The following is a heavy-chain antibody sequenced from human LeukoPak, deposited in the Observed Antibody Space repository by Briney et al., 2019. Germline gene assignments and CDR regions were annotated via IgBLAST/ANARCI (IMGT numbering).Heavy chain of an antibody. V-gene: IGHV1-2*02. J-gene: IGHJ4*02. D-gene: IGHD2-15*01. CDR3: ARPSCSGSSCYSVFDY. Sequence: ASVKVSCKASGYTFTGYYMHWVRQAPGQGLEWMGWINPNSGGTNYAQKFQGRVTMTRDTSISTAYMELSRLRSDDTAVYYCARPSCSGSSCYSVFDYWGQGTLVTVSS. CDR2: INPNSGGT. CDR1: GYTFTGYY.